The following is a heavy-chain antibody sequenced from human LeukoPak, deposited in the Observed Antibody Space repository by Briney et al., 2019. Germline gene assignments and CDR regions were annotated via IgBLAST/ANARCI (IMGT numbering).Heavy chain of an antibody. D-gene: IGHD4-17*01. V-gene: IGHV1-2*02. CDR3: ARDRATVTDGVWFDP. J-gene: IGHJ5*02. CDR2: INPNSGGT. CDR1: GYTFTGYY. Sequence: ASVKVSCKASGYTFTGYYMHWVRQAPGQRLEWMGWINPNSGGTNYAQKFQGRVTMTRDTSISTAYMELSRLRSDDTAVYYCARDRATVTDGVWFDPWGQGTLVTVSS.